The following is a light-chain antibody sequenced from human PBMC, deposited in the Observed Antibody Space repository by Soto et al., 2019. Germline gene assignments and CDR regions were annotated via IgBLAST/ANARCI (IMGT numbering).Light chain of an antibody. V-gene: IGLV3-21*04. CDR3: QVWDSSSDHVV. J-gene: IGLJ2*01. CDR1: NIGSKS. Sequence: SYELTQPPSVSVAPGKTARITCGGNNIGSKSVHWYQQRPGQAPVMVIDYDTDRPSGIPERFSGSNSGNTATLTIGRVEAGDEADYYCQVWDSSSDHVVFGGGTKLTVL. CDR2: YDT.